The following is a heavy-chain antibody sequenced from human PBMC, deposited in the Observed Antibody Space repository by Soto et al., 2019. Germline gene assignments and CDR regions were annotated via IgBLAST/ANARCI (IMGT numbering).Heavy chain of an antibody. V-gene: IGHV3-15*07. J-gene: IGHJ4*02. CDR3: TTVVWNTSCYLSGSCYQGDY. D-gene: IGHD2-15*01. CDR2: IKSKTDGGTT. CDR1: GFTFSNAW. Sequence: GGSLRLSCAASGFTFSNAWMNWVRQAPGKGLEWVGRIKSKTDGGTTDYAAPVKGRFTISRDDSKNTLYLQMNSLKTEDTAVYYCTTVVWNTSCYLSGSCYQGDYWGQGTLVTVSS.